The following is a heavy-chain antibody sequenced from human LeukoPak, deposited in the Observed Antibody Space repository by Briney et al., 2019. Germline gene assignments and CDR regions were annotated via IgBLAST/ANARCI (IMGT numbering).Heavy chain of an antibody. Sequence: SETLSLTCAVYGGSFSGYYWSWIRQPPGKGLEWIGEINHSGSTNYNPSLKSRVTISVDTSKNQFSLKLSSVTAEDTAVYYCARTTRSWYSGYDGLDPAGRIDYWGQGTLVTVSS. CDR2: INHSGST. D-gene: IGHD5-12*01. CDR3: ARTTRSWYSGYDGLDPAGRIDY. CDR1: GGSFSGYY. J-gene: IGHJ4*02. V-gene: IGHV4-34*01.